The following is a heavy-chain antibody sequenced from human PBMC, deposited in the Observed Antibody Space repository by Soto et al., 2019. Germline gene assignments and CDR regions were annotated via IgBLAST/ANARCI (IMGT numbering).Heavy chain of an antibody. V-gene: IGHV3-23*01. Sequence: PGGSLRLSCAASGFTLTSYAMSWVRQAPGKGLEWVSAIIGNGFDTYYADSVKGRFTISRDSSQNTLYLHINSLRGDDTAVYFCAKEAAAERVYFDSWGQGTLVTVS. J-gene: IGHJ4*02. CDR3: AKEAAAERVYFDS. CDR2: IIGNGFDT. D-gene: IGHD2-2*01. CDR1: GFTLTSYA.